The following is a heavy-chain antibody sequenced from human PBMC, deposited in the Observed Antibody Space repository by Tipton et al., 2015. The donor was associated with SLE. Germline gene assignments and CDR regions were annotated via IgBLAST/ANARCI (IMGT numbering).Heavy chain of an antibody. CDR2: IRADGSNK. D-gene: IGHD3-16*01. Sequence: SGFTFSDYAMHWVRQAPGKGLEWVAFIRADGSNKDYADSVKGRFTISRDNSKNTLYLQMNRLRVEDTAVYYCAGGTGAYFDHWGQGTLVTVSS. CDR3: AGGTGAYFDH. CDR1: GFTFSDYA. J-gene: IGHJ4*02. V-gene: IGHV3-30*02.